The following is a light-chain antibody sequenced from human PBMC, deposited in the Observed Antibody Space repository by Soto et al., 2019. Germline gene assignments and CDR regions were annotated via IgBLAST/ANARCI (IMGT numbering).Light chain of an antibody. CDR1: QSLLYINGYNY. Sequence: DIVMTQSPLSLPVTPGEPASISCRSSQSLLYINGYNYLDWYLQKPGQSPQLLIYLGSSRASGVPDRFSGSGSGTDFTLKIGRVEAEDVGVYYCMQALQTPLTFGGGTKVDIK. V-gene: IGKV2-28*01. CDR3: MQALQTPLT. CDR2: LGS. J-gene: IGKJ4*01.